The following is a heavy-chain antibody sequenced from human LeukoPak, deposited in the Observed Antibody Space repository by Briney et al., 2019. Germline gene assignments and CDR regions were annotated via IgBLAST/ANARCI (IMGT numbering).Heavy chain of an antibody. CDR3: ATWFVLRFLEWPGWFDP. Sequence: ASVKVSCKVSGYTLTELSMHWVRQAPGKGLEWMGGFDPEDGETIYAQKFQGRVTMTEDTSTDIAYMELSSLRSEDTAVYYCATWFVLRFLEWPGWFDPWGQGTLVTVSS. D-gene: IGHD3-3*01. V-gene: IGHV1-24*01. CDR2: FDPEDGET. CDR1: GYTLTELS. J-gene: IGHJ5*02.